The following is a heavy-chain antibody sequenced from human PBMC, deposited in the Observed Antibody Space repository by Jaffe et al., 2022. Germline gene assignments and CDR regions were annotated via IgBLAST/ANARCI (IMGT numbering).Heavy chain of an antibody. J-gene: IGHJ4*02. V-gene: IGHV3-49*04. CDR1: GFTFGDYA. Sequence: EVQLVESGGGLVQPGRSLRLSCTASGFTFGDYAMSWVRQAPGKGLEWVGFIRSKAYGGTTEYAASVKGRFTISRDDSKSIAYLQMNSLKTEDTAVYYCTRGFLSGYSYGYYFDYWGQGTLVTVSS. CDR2: IRSKAYGGTT. D-gene: IGHD5-18*01. CDR3: TRGFLSGYSYGYYFDY.